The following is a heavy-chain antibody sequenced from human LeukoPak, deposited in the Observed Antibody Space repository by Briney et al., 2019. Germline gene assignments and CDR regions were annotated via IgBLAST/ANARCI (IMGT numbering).Heavy chain of an antibody. CDR2: IYYGGST. J-gene: IGHJ5*02. D-gene: IGHD6-19*01. V-gene: IGHV4-59*01. Sequence: SETLSLTCTVSGGSISSYYWSWIRQPPGKGLEWIGYIYYGGSTNYNPSLKSRVTISVDTSKNQFSLKLSSVTAADTAVYYCARDFGFGSAWGQGAKVTVSS. CDR1: GGSISSYY. CDR3: ARDFGFGSA.